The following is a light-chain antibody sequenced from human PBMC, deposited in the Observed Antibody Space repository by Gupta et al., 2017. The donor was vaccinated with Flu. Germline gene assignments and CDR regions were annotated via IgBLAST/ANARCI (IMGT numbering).Light chain of an antibody. V-gene: IGLV2-11*01. J-gene: IGLJ3*02. CDR3: CSYAGSYTWV. Sequence: QSALTQPRSVSGSPGQSVTISCTGTSSDVGDYNFVSWYQQHPGQAPKVMIYDVNKRPSGVPDRFSGSKSGNTASLTISGLQTEDEADYYCCSYAGSYTWVFGGGTEVTVL. CDR1: SSDVGDYNF. CDR2: DVN.